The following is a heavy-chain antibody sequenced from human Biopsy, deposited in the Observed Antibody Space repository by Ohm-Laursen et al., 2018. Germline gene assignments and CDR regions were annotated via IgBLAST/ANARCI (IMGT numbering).Heavy chain of an antibody. D-gene: IGHD2/OR15-2a*01. CDR1: GGSISNNNYY. J-gene: IGHJ3*02. CDR2: INHRGFT. Sequence: TLSLTCTVSGGSISNNNYYWGWIRQPPGKGLEWIGEINHRGFTSNNPSLKSRVTISVDTSKNQFSLKLGSVTAADTAVYYCAKNLAVSSYALDIWGQGTMVTVSS. CDR3: AKNLAVSSYALDI. V-gene: IGHV4-39*07.